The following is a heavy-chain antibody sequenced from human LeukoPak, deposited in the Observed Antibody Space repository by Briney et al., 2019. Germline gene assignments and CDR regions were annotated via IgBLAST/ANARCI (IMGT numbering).Heavy chain of an antibody. Sequence: PGGSLRLSCAASGFTFDDYAMHWVRQAPGKGLEWVSLISWDGGSTYYADSVKGRFTISRDNSKNSLYLQMNSLRAEDTALYYCAKDISPITMVRGGFDYWGQGTLVNVSS. J-gene: IGHJ4*02. D-gene: IGHD3-10*01. CDR3: AKDISPITMVRGGFDY. V-gene: IGHV3-43D*03. CDR2: ISWDGGST. CDR1: GFTFDDYA.